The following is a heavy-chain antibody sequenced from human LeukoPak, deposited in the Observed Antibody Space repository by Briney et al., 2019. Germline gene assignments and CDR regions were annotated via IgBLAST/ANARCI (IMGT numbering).Heavy chain of an antibody. CDR1: GFTFSSYW. V-gene: IGHV3-7*01. Sequence: PGGSLRLSCAASGFTFSSYWMSWVRQAPGKGLEWVANIKQDGSEKYYVDSVKGRFTISRDSAKNSLYLQMNSLRAEDTAVYYCARDREQWLVRANTFDIWGQGTMVTVSS. CDR2: IKQDGSEK. J-gene: IGHJ3*02. CDR3: ARDREQWLVRANTFDI. D-gene: IGHD6-19*01.